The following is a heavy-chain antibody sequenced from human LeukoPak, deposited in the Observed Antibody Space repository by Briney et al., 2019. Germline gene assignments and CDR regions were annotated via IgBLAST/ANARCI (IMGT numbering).Heavy chain of an antibody. V-gene: IGHV1-18*01. Sequence: ASVKVSCKASGYTFTSYGISWVRQAPGQGLEWMGWISAYNGNTNYAQKLQGRVTMTIDTSTSTAYMELRSLRSDDTAVYYCARDLGIAVAGTNFDYWGQGTLVTVSS. CDR2: ISAYNGNT. CDR3: ARDLGIAVAGTNFDY. CDR1: GYTFTSYG. D-gene: IGHD6-19*01. J-gene: IGHJ4*02.